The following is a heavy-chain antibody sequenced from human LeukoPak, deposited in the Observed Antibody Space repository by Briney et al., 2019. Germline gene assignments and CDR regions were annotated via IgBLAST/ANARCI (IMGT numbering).Heavy chain of an antibody. J-gene: IGHJ4*02. CDR1: GFTSSNYA. V-gene: IGHV3-23*01. Sequence: GGSLRLSCAASGFTSSNYAMDWVRQAPGKGLEWVSAITKSGGTAFYADSVKGRFTISRDNSRNTLYLQMNSLRAEDTAVYYCAKVGYCSGGNCYYFDYWGQGTLVTVSS. CDR3: AKVGYCSGGNCYYFDY. D-gene: IGHD2-15*01. CDR2: ITKSGGTA.